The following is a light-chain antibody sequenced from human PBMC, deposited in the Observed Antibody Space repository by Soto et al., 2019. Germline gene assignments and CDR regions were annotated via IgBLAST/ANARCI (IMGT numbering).Light chain of an antibody. CDR3: LRSYGAAHVV. CDR2: NAD. J-gene: IGLJ2*01. CDR1: TGAVTSDSY. V-gene: IGLV7-43*01. Sequence: QAVVTQEPSLTVSPGGTITLTCASSTGAVTSDSYPNWFQQRPGQAPRSLIYNADKRHSWPPARFSGSLLGGKAALTLSSVQADDEADYYCLRSYGAAHVVFGGGTKLTVL.